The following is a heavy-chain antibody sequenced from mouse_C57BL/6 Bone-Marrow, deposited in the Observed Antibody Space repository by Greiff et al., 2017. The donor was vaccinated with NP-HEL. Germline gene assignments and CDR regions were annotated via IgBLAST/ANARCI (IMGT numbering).Heavy chain of an antibody. J-gene: IGHJ1*03. CDR2: IFPGSGST. Sequence: VQLQQSGPELVKPGASVKISCKASGYTFTDYYINWVKQRPGQGLEWIGWIFPGSGSTYYTEKFKGKATLTVDKSSSTAYMLLSSLTSEDSAVYVCAREGNYGSSWYFDVWGTGTTVTVSS. V-gene: IGHV1-75*01. CDR1: GYTFTDYY. D-gene: IGHD1-1*01. CDR3: AREGNYGSSWYFDV.